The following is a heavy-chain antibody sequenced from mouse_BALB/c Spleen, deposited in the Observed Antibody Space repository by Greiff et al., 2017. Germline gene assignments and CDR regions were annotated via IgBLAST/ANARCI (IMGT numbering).Heavy chain of an antibody. D-gene: IGHD3-2*01. CDR2: IYPGGGYT. V-gene: IGHV1-63*02. CDR3: ARPDSSGYAMDY. CDR1: GYTFTNYW. Sequence: QVQLQQSGAELVRPGTSVKISCKASGYTFTNYWLGWVKQRPGHGLEWIGDIYPGGGYTNYNEKFKGKATLTADTSSSTAYMQLSSLTSEDSAVYFCARPDSSGYAMDYWGQGTSVTVSS. J-gene: IGHJ4*01.